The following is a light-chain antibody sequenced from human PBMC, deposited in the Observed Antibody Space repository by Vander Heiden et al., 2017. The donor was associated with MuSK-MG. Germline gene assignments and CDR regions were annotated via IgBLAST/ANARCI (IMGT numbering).Light chain of an antibody. V-gene: IGKV3-11*01. CDR3: QQRDNWPLT. J-gene: IGKJ4*01. CDR2: DAS. Sequence: EIVLTQSTATLSLSPGERATLSCRASQSVSSYLAWYQQKPGQAPRLLIYDASSGSGTDVTLTISSLEPEDCAVYYCQQRDNWPLTFGGGTKVXIK. CDR1: QSVSSY.